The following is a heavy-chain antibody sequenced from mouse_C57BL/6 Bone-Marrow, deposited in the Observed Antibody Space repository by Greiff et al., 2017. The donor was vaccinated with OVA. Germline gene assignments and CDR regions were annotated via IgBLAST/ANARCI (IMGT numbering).Heavy chain of an antibody. CDR1: GYTFTSYT. CDR2: INPSSGYT. V-gene: IGHV1-4*01. CDR3: AREDGNWFAY. D-gene: IGHD2-1*01. Sequence: VKLMESGAELVRPGASVKMSCKASGYTFTSYTMHWVKQRPGQGLEWIGYINPSSGYTKYNQKFKDKATLTADKSSSTAYMQLSSLTSEDSAVYYCAREDGNWFAYWGQGTLVTVSA. J-gene: IGHJ3*01.